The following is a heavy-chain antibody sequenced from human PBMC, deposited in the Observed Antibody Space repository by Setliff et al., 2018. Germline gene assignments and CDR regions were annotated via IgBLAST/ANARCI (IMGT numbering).Heavy chain of an antibody. CDR2: INHSGST. V-gene: IGHV4-34*01. J-gene: IGHJ3*02. CDR1: GGSFSDYY. D-gene: IGHD1-1*01. CDR3: RQAVVGRDVFDI. Sequence: PSETLSLTCTVYGGSFSDYYWGWIRQPPWKGLEWIAEINHSGSTNYNPSLKSRVTISVDTSRNQFSLRLSSVTAADTALYYCRQAVVGRDVFDIWGQGTVVTVSS.